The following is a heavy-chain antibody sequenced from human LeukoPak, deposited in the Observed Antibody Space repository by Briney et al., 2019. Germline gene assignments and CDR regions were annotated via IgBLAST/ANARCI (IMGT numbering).Heavy chain of an antibody. CDR3: ARVGRGSTYGYVDY. J-gene: IGHJ4*02. D-gene: IGHD5-18*01. CDR1: GFTVSSNY. CDR2: IYSGGSSI. V-gene: IGHV3-66*01. Sequence: GGSLRLSCAASGFTVSSNYMSWVRQVPGKGLEWVSVIYSGGSSIYYADSGQGRFTISRDNSKNTVYLQMNSLRAEDTAVYYCARVGRGSTYGYVDYWGQGTLVTVSS.